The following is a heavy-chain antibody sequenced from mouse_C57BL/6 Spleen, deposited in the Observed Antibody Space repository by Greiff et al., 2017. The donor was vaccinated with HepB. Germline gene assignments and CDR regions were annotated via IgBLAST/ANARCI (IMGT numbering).Heavy chain of an antibody. Sequence: VQLQQSGPELVKPGASVKISCKASGYAFSSSWMNWVKQRPGKGLEWIGRIYPGDGDTNYNGKFKGKATLTADKSSSTAYMHLSSLTSEDSAVYFCARSYSNYVPYAMDYWGQGTSVTVSS. J-gene: IGHJ4*01. D-gene: IGHD2-5*01. CDR2: IYPGDGDT. CDR1: GYAFSSSW. CDR3: ARSYSNYVPYAMDY. V-gene: IGHV1-82*01.